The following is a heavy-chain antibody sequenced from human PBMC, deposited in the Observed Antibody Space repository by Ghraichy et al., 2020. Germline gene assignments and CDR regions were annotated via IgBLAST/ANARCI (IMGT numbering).Heavy chain of an antibody. CDR3: ATGYCSGTSCHFEGYYYSPMDV. D-gene: IGHD2-15*01. CDR2: ISHDGARK. Sequence: TLSLTCAASGFNMTSRAMHWVRQAPGKGLEWVAIISHDGARKMYAASVEGRFTVSRATADNTLALQMDNLRPDDTATYYCATGYCSGTSCHFEGYYYSPMDVWGQGTTAIVSS. J-gene: IGHJ6*02. CDR1: GFNMTSRA. V-gene: IGHV3-30-3*01.